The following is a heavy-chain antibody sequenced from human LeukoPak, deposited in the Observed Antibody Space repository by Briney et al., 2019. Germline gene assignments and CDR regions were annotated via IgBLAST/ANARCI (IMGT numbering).Heavy chain of an antibody. Sequence: SETLSLTCTVYGGSISSSSYYWGWIRQPPGKGLEWIGSIYYSRSTYYNPSLKSRVTISVDTSKNQFSLKLSSVTAADTAVYYCARPGSSGWDFDYWGQGTLVTVSS. J-gene: IGHJ4*02. D-gene: IGHD6-19*01. CDR1: GGSISSSSYY. V-gene: IGHV4-39*01. CDR3: ARPGSSGWDFDY. CDR2: IYYSRST.